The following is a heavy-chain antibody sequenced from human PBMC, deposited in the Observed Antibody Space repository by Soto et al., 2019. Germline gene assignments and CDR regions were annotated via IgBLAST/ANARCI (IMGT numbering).Heavy chain of an antibody. CDR1: GFTFNSYA. CDR2: ISGSGGST. Sequence: GGSLRLSCAASGFTFNSYAMTWVRQAPGKGLEWVSGISGSGGSTYYADSVKGRFTISRDNSKNTLYLQMNSLRAEDTAVYYCAKDRDDFSLSNDYWGQGTLVTVSS. D-gene: IGHD3-3*01. J-gene: IGHJ4*02. V-gene: IGHV3-23*01. CDR3: AKDRDDFSLSNDY.